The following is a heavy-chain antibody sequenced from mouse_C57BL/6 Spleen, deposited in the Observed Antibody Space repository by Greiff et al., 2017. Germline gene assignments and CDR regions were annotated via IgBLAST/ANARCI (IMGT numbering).Heavy chain of an antibody. J-gene: IGHJ4*01. CDR3: ARGPILLSGSTFYAMDY. CDR1: GYAFSSSW. CDR2: IYPGDGDT. V-gene: IGHV1-82*01. Sequence: QVQLQQSGPELVKPGASVKISCKASGYAFSSSWMNWVKQRPGKGLEWIGRIYPGDGDTNYNGKFKGKATLTADKSSSTAYMQLSSLTSEASAVYFCARGPILLSGSTFYAMDYWGQGTSVTVSS. D-gene: IGHD1-1*01.